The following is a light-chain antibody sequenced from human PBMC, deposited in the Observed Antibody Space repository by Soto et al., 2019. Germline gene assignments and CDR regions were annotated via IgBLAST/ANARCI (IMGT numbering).Light chain of an antibody. V-gene: IGLV3-21*02. Sequence: SYELTQPPSVSGAPGQTATITCGGNKIGSKSLHWYQQKPGQPPVLVLYDDTDRPSGITERFSGSNSGNTATLTISSVEAGDEAAYSCHVWYNSADHVVFGGGTKLNVL. CDR2: DDT. CDR3: HVWYNSADHVV. J-gene: IGLJ2*01. CDR1: KIGSKS.